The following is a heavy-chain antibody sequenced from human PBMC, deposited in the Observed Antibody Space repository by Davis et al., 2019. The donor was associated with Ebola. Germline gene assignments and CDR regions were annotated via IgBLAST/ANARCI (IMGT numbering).Heavy chain of an antibody. Sequence: PSETLSLTCTVSGDSITSYYWTWIRQPPGKGLEWMGYSHYRGSTKYNPSLKSRVTISVDTSKNQVSLKLTSVTAADTAVYHCARGSKTWYFDLWGRGTLVTVSS. V-gene: IGHV4-59*01. CDR3: ARGSKTWYFDL. CDR2: SHYRGST. CDR1: GDSITSYY. J-gene: IGHJ2*01.